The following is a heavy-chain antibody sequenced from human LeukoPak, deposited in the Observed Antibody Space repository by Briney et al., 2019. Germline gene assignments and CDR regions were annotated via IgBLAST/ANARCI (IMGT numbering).Heavy chain of an antibody. Sequence: PSETLSLTCTVSGYSISSGYYWGWIRQPPGKGLEWIGSIHQSGNTFYNPSLKSRVTISVDTSKNQFSLKLSSVTAADTAVYYCARHAEMAVAGPIFDYWGQGTLVTVSS. J-gene: IGHJ4*02. D-gene: IGHD6-19*01. CDR1: GYSISSGYY. V-gene: IGHV4-38-2*02. CDR3: ARHAEMAVAGPIFDY. CDR2: IHQSGNT.